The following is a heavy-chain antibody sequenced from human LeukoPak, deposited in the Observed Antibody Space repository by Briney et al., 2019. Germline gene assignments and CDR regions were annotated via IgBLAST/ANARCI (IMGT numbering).Heavy chain of an antibody. J-gene: IGHJ4*02. Sequence: PGGSLRLSCAASGFTFSSYAMHWVRQAPGKGLEYVSAISSNGGSTYYAHSVKGRFTISRDNSKNTLYLQMGSLRAEDMAVYYCARCRDGYNYDYWGQGTLVTVSS. D-gene: IGHD5-24*01. CDR1: GFTFSSYA. CDR3: ARCRDGYNYDY. CDR2: ISSNGGST. V-gene: IGHV3-64*01.